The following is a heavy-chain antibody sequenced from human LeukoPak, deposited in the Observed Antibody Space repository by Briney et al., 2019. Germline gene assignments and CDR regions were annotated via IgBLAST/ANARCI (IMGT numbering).Heavy chain of an antibody. CDR3: SNSDSDSSGYYYIDY. J-gene: IGHJ4*02. CDR2: ISASGAGT. CDR1: GFTFRNYA. D-gene: IGHD3-22*01. V-gene: IGHV3-23*01. Sequence: TGGSLGLSCAVSGFTFRNYAMSWVRQAPGKGLEWVSAISASGAGTYYADSVKGRFTISRDNSMNTLFVHMNSLRAEDTAVYYWSNSDSDSSGYYYIDYWGRGTLVTV.